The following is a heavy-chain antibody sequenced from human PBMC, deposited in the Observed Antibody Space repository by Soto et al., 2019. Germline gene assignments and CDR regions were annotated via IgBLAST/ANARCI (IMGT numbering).Heavy chain of an antibody. CDR3: ARDWSYALNY. V-gene: IGHV3-74*01. CDR1: GFTFSSSC. Sequence: PXEFLSLSCAASGFTFSSSCMHWARQAPGKGLVWVSHINSDGTDTNYADSVKGRFTISRDNAKNTVYLQMNSLRAEDTAVYYCARDWSYALNYWGQGSLVTVSS. J-gene: IGHJ4*02. CDR2: INSDGTDT. D-gene: IGHD3-16*01.